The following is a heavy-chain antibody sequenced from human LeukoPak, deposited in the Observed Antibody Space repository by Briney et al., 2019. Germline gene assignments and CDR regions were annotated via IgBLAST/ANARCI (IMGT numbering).Heavy chain of an antibody. Sequence: GGSLRLSCTASGFTFSSYAMSWVRQAPGKGLEWVSAISGSGGSTYYADSVKGRFTISRDNAKNSLYLQMNSLRAEDTAVYYCARDDVGSGWSLWGYWGQGTLVTVSS. V-gene: IGHV3-23*01. D-gene: IGHD6-19*01. J-gene: IGHJ4*02. CDR3: ARDDVGSGWSLWGY. CDR2: ISGSGGST. CDR1: GFTFSSYA.